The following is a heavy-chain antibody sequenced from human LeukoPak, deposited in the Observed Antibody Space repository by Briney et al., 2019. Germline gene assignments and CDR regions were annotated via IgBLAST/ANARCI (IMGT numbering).Heavy chain of an antibody. CDR1: GYTFTSYY. V-gene: IGHV1-46*01. J-gene: IGHJ4*02. CDR2: INPSGGST. D-gene: IGHD3-3*01. CDR3: ATAGRAPYYDFWSGYQP. Sequence: ASVKVSCKASGYTFTSYYMHWVRQAPGQGLERMGIINPSGGSTSYAQKFQGRVTMTEDTSTDTAYMELSSLRSEDTAVYYCATAGRAPYYDFWSGYQPWGQGTLVTVSS.